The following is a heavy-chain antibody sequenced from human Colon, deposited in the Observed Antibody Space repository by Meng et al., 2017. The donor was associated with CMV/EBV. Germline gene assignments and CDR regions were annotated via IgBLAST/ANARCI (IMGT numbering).Heavy chain of an antibody. CDR1: SGSSSSGGFY. Sequence: TVHSGSSSSGGFYWAWIREPPGKGLEWIGYISFSGNSCYNPSIKNRITISLDTSKNQFSLNLNSVTAANTAVYFCARVRSSSSRYFDYWGQGTLVTVSS. D-gene: IGHD6-13*01. CDR3: ARVRSSSSRYFDY. J-gene: IGHJ4*02. V-gene: IGHV4-30-4*01. CDR2: ISFSGNS.